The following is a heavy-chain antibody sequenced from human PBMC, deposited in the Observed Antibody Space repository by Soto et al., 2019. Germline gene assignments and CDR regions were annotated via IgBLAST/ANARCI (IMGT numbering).Heavy chain of an antibody. Sequence: SETLSLTCXVSGGSISSSYWSWIRQPPGRGLEWIGNLHYSWSTNYNPSLKSRVTMSLDTPKNQFSLKLTSVTAADTAVYFCARLSSSWSRYFDYWGQGTLVTVSS. CDR3: ARLSSSWSRYFDY. D-gene: IGHD6-13*01. CDR2: LHYSWST. J-gene: IGHJ4*02. V-gene: IGHV4-59*08. CDR1: GGSISSSY.